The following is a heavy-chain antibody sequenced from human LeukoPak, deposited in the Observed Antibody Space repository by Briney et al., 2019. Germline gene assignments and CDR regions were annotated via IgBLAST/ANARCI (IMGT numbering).Heavy chain of an antibody. CDR1: GFTFSSYA. D-gene: IGHD3-22*01. CDR2: ISGSGGST. J-gene: IGHJ4*02. V-gene: IGHV3-23*01. Sequence: GGSLRLSCAASGFTFSSYAMSWVRQAPGKGLEWVSAISGSGGSTYYADSVKGRFTISRDNSKNTLYLQMNGLRAEDTAVYYCAKSLGYYDSSGYYLSFDYWGQGTPVTVSS. CDR3: AKSLGYYDSSGYYLSFDY.